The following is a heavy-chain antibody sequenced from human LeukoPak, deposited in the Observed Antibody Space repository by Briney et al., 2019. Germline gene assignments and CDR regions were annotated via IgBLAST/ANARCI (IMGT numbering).Heavy chain of an antibody. CDR1: SGSIGSSSNY. D-gene: IGHD2-8*01. J-gene: IGHJ5*02. V-gene: IGHV4-39*01. Sequence: SEXLSLTCTVSSGSIGSSSNYWGWIRQAPGKGLEWIGNVYYSGSTFYNPSLKSRVTISVDTSKNQFSLKLRSVTAADTAIYYCARASFNVVFGNWFDPWGQGTLVTVSS. CDR3: ARASFNVVFGNWFDP. CDR2: VYYSGST.